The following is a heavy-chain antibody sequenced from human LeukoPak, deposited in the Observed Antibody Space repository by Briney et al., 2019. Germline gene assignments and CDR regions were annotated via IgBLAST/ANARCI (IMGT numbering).Heavy chain of an antibody. CDR2: INSYKGDT. J-gene: IGHJ4*02. CDR1: GYPFTTDG. V-gene: IGHV1-18*01. Sequence: ASVKVSCKSSGYPFTTDGVAWVRQAPGQGLEWMGWINSYKGDTQYSQKFQGRFALTSDTSTNTVHMELWSLRSDDTAVYYCARDTNNEIDYWGQGTLVIVSS. D-gene: IGHD2-8*01. CDR3: ARDTNNEIDY.